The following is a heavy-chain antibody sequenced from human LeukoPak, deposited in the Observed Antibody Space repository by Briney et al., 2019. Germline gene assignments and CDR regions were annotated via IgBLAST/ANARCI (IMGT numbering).Heavy chain of an antibody. Sequence: PGGSLRLSCAASGFTFSDYYMSWIRQAPGKGLEWVSYISSSGSTIYYADFVKGRFTISRDNAKNSLYLQMNSLRAEDTAVYYCARDDYGDYVAFDIWGQGTMVTVSS. V-gene: IGHV3-11*04. J-gene: IGHJ3*02. CDR1: GFTFSDYY. CDR3: ARDDYGDYVAFDI. D-gene: IGHD4-17*01. CDR2: ISSSGSTI.